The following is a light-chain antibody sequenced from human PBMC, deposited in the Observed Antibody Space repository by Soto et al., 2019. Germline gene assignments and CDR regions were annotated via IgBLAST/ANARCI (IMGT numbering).Light chain of an antibody. CDR2: EVS. V-gene: IGLV2-14*01. J-gene: IGLJ2*01. CDR3: SSYTSSSTVV. Sequence: QSVLTQPASVSGSPGQSITISCTGTSSDVGGYNYVSWYQQYPGKAPKLMIYEVSNRPSGVSNRFSGSKSGNTASLTISGLQAEDEADYYCSSYTSSSTVVVGGGTQLTVL. CDR1: SSDVGGYNY.